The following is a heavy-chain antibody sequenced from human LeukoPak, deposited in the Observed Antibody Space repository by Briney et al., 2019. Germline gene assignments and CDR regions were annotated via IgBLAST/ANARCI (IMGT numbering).Heavy chain of an antibody. CDR2: ISSSGSTI. CDR3: ARDPYSGSYGDYYYYYMDV. Sequence: PGGSLRLSCAASGFTFSSYEMNWVRQAPGKGLEWVSYISSSGSTIYYADSVKGRFTIPRDNAKNSLYLQMNSLRVEDTAVYYCARDPYSGSYGDYYYYYMDVWGKGTTVTISS. V-gene: IGHV3-48*03. CDR1: GFTFSSYE. D-gene: IGHD1-26*01. J-gene: IGHJ6*03.